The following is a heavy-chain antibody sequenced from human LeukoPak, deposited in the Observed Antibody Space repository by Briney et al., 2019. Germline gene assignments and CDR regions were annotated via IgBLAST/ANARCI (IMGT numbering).Heavy chain of an antibody. CDR3: TSHDYGEDPFNY. J-gene: IGHJ4*02. V-gene: IGHV3-73*01. CDR1: GFTFSGSA. CDR2: IRSKTNSYAT. Sequence: PGGSLRLPCAASGFTFSGSAMHWVRQASGKGLEWVGRIRSKTNSYATAYAASVKGRFTISRDDSKNTAYLQMNSLKTEDTAVYYCTSHDYGEDPFNYWGQGTLVTVSS. D-gene: IGHD4-17*01.